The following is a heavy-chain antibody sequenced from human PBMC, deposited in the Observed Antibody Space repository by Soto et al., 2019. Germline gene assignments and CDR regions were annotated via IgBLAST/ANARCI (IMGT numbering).Heavy chain of an antibody. D-gene: IGHD6-19*01. CDR2: IYHSGST. CDR3: ARNPGIAVTGAD. Sequence: ETLSLTCTVSGGSISSYYWSWIRQPPGKGLEWIGYIYHSGSTNYNPSLKSRVTISVDKSKNQFSLKLSSVTAADTAVYYCARNPGIAVTGADWGQGTLVTVSS. CDR1: GGSISSYY. J-gene: IGHJ4*02. V-gene: IGHV4-59*12.